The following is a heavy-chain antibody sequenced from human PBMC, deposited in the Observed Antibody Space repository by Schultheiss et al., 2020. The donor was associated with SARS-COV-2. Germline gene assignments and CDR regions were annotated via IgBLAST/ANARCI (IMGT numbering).Heavy chain of an antibody. J-gene: IGHJ5*02. CDR2: ISGSGGST. V-gene: IGHV3-23*01. CDR3: AKGRIVVVPAAIGGYNWFDP. CDR1: GFTFSSYD. Sequence: GESLKISCAASGFTFSSYDMHWVRQATGKGLEWVSAISGSGGSTYYADSVKGRFTISRDNSKNTLYLQMNSLRAEDTAVYYCAKGRIVVVPAAIGGYNWFDPWGQGTLVTVSS. D-gene: IGHD2-2*02.